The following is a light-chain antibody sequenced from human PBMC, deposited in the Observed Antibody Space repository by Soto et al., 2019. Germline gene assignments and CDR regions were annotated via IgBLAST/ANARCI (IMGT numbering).Light chain of an antibody. CDR2: AAS. CDR1: QGISSY. V-gene: IGKV1-8*01. J-gene: IGKJ1*01. CDR3: QQYYSSPLT. Sequence: AIRMTQSPSSLSASTGDRVTITCRASQGISSYLAWYQQKPGKAPKLLIYAASTLQSGVPSRFSGSGSGTDFPLTISCLQSEDFATYYCQQYYSSPLTFGQGTKVEIK.